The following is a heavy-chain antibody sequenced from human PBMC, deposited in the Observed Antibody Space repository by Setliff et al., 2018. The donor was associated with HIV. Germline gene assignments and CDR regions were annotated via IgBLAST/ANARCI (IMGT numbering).Heavy chain of an antibody. CDR1: GGSVSYTSYY. J-gene: IGHJ4*02. Sequence: SETLSLTCTVSGGSVSYTSYYWGWIRPPPGKGLEWLANVYYSGGTYYNPSLNSRVTISVDTSRNQFSLKLTSVTAADTALYFCARLGDSGYDFRGYFDYWGQGKLVTVSS. CDR2: VYYSGGT. D-gene: IGHD5-12*01. V-gene: IGHV4-39*01. CDR3: ARLGDSGYDFRGYFDY.